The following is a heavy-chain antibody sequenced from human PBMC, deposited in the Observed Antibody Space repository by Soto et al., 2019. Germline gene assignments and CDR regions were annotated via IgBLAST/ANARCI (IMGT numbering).Heavy chain of an antibody. CDR2: IYYSGST. Sequence: QVQLQESGPGLVKPSQTLSLTCTVSGGSISSGDYYWSWIRQPPGKGLEWIGYIYYSGSTYYNPSLKSRVTISVDTSKNQFSLKLSSVTAADTAVYFCARDSYGHQYYYYYGMDVWGQGTTVTVSS. CDR3: ARDSYGHQYYYYYGMDV. CDR1: GGSISSGDYY. V-gene: IGHV4-30-4*01. D-gene: IGHD5-18*01. J-gene: IGHJ6*02.